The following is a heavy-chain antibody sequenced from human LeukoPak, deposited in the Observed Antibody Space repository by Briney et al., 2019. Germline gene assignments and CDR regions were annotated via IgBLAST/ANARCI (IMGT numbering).Heavy chain of an antibody. Sequence: PSETLSLTCAVSGYYISTGYFWGWIRQSPGQGLEWIGSIFHTGSASYNPSLKSRATLSVDTSKNEFSLKLTSVSAADTAIYYCASPRGTYIDYWGQGTLVIVSS. CDR1: GYYISTGYF. J-gene: IGHJ4*02. D-gene: IGHD3-16*01. CDR3: ASPRGTYIDY. CDR2: IFHTGSA. V-gene: IGHV4-38-2*01.